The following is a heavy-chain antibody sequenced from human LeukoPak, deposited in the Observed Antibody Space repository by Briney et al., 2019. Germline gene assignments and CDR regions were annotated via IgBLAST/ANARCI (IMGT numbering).Heavy chain of an antibody. Sequence: GGSLRLSCAASGFTFSSYSMNWVRQAPGKGLEWVSATGGDGSRAFYADSVKGRFTISRDNSKNTLYLRLDSLRAEDTAVYYCAKYRPGTYYRGPAMDVWGQGTTVTV. J-gene: IGHJ6*02. V-gene: IGHV3-23*01. CDR3: AKYRPGTYYRGPAMDV. CDR2: TGGDGSRA. CDR1: GFTFSSYS. D-gene: IGHD3-10*01.